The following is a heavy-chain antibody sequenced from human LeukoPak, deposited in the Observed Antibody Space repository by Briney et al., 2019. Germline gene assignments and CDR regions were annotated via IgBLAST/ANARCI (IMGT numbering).Heavy chain of an antibody. CDR3: AVGVVTQHPLFDY. CDR2: IIPIFGTA. V-gene: IGHV1-69*05. Sequence: GSSVKVSCKASGGTFSSYAISWVRQAPGQGLEWMGGIIPIFGTANYAQKFQGRVTITTDESTGTAYMELSSLRSEDTAVYYCAVGVVTQHPLFDYWGQGTLVTVSS. CDR1: GGTFSSYA. D-gene: IGHD4-23*01. J-gene: IGHJ4*02.